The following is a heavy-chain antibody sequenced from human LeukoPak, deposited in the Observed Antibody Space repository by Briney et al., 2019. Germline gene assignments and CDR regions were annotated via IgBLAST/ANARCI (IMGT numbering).Heavy chain of an antibody. J-gene: IGHJ6*03. CDR3: AKDGGGGSKDYYYMGV. V-gene: IGHV3-23*01. D-gene: IGHD2-15*01. CDR1: GGTFSNYD. CDR2: ISDSGRST. Sequence: GGTLILTCAASGGTFSNYDWSWVRQPPGKGLEWVSGISDSGRSTYYADSVKGRFTISRDNYKNTLYLQMNSLTAEDTAVYYCAKDGGGGSKDYYYMGVWGKGATVTISS.